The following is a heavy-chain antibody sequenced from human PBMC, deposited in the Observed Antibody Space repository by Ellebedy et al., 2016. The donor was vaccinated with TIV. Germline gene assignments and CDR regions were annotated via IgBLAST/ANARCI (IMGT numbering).Heavy chain of an antibody. J-gene: IGHJ4*02. CDR2: FDWNSGRI. D-gene: IGHD3-10*01. V-gene: IGHV3-9*02. CDR1: GFTSHGYA. Sequence: PGGSLRLSCAASGFTSHGYATHWVRQTPGKGLEWVSCFDWNSGRIGYADSVKGRFTISTDTAKNAVYLQMNSLRLEDTALYFFIEDVSPGGLDYWGQGALVIVS. CDR3: IEDVSPGGLDY.